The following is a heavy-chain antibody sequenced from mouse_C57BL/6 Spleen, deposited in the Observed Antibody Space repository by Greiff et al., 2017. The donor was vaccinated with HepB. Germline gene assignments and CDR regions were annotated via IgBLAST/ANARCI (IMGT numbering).Heavy chain of an antibody. V-gene: IGHV1-26*01. Sequence: EVQLQQSGPELVKPGASVKISCKASGYTFTDYYMNWVKQSHGKSLEWIGDINPNNGGTNYNQKFKGKATLTVDKSSSTAYMELRSLTSEDSAVYYCARGGLRPIDYWGQGTTLTVSS. J-gene: IGHJ2*01. D-gene: IGHD1-2*01. CDR3: ARGGLRPIDY. CDR1: GYTFTDYY. CDR2: INPNNGGT.